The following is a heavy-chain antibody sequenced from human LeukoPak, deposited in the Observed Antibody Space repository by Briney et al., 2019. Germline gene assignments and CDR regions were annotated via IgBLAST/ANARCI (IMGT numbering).Heavy chain of an antibody. CDR3: AELGITMIGGV. CDR2: LSPDGTNT. J-gene: IGHJ6*04. CDR1: GFTFSDYW. V-gene: IGHV3-74*01. Sequence: GGSLRLSCVASGFTFSDYWMYWVRQAPGKGLVWVSRLSPDGTNTNYADSVKGRFTISRDNAKNTVYLQMNSLRAEDTAVYYCAELGITMIGGVWGKGTTVTISS. D-gene: IGHD3-10*02.